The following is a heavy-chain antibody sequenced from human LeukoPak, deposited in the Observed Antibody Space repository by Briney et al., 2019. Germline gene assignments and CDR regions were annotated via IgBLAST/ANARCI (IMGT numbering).Heavy chain of an antibody. CDR2: ISSSSSTI. J-gene: IGHJ6*02. CDR1: GFTFSSYS. D-gene: IGHD1-26*01. Sequence: GGSLRLSCAASGFTFSSYSMNWVRQAPGKGLEWVSYISSSSSTIYYAVSVKGRFTISRDNAKNSLYLQMNSLRAEDTAVYYCARDSGELYGMDVWGQGTTVTVSS. V-gene: IGHV3-48*04. CDR3: ARDSGELYGMDV.